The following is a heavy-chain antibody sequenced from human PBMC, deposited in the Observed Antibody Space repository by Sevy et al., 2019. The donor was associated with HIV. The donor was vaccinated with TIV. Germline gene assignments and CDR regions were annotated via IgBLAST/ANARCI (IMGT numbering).Heavy chain of an antibody. CDR3: TTDLVWESDAFDV. CDR2: IKSKTDGGTT. V-gene: IGHV3-15*07. CDR1: GYTFSNGW. J-gene: IGHJ3*01. Sequence: GGSLRLSCAASGYTFSNGWMNWVRQVPGKGLEWVGRIKSKTDGGTTDYATPVKGRFTISRDDSKNTLYLQMNSLKTEDTAVYYCTTDLVWESDAFDVWGQGTMVTVSS. D-gene: IGHD1-26*01.